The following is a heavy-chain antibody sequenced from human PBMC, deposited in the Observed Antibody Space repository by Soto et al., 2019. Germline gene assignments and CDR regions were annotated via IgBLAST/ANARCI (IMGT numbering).Heavy chain of an antibody. CDR2: LRYDGSNE. D-gene: IGHD1-26*01. CDR1: GFTFSHFA. Sequence: QVQLVESGGGVVKLGGSWSLSCLGPGFTFSHFALHWVGQAPGKGRGGGAILRYDGSNEYYADSVKGRFTISRDNSKNTVFLQMNSLRAEDTAVYYCARDGVGATVFFGYFDYWGQGSLVTVSS. CDR3: ARDGVGATVFFGYFDY. V-gene: IGHV3-33*01. J-gene: IGHJ4*02.